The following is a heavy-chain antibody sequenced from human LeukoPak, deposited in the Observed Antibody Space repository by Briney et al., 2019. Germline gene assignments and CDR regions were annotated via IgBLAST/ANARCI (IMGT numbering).Heavy chain of an antibody. J-gene: IGHJ4*02. CDR2: ISAYNGNA. CDR3: ARFTVHYYDSSGYDY. D-gene: IGHD3-22*01. V-gene: IGHV1-18*01. Sequence: ASVKVSRKASGYTFTSYGISWVRQAPGQGLEWMGWISAYNGNANYAQKLQGRVTMTTDTSTSTAYMELRSLRSDDTAVYYCARFTVHYYDSSGYDYWGQGALVTVSS. CDR1: GYTFTSYG.